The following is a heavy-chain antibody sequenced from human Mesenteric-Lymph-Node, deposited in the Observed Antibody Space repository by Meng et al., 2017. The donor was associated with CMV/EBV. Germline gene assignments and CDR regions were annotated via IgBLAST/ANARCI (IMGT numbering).Heavy chain of an antibody. V-gene: IGHV3-7*01. D-gene: IGHD3-3*01. J-gene: IGHJ6*02. CDR3: ARDGKPPRLRFLEWDDPKSEFYYGMDV. CDR1: GFIFSRYS. Sequence: GESLKISCAASGFIFSRYSMTWVRQAPGKGLEWVACIKQDGTVKNYVGSVKGRFTISRDNSKNTLYLQMNSLRAEDTAVYYCARDGKPPRLRFLEWDDPKSEFYYGMDVWGQGTTVTVSS. CDR2: IKQDGTVK.